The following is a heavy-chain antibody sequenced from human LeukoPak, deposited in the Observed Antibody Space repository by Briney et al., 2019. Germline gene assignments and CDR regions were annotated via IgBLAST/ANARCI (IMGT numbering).Heavy chain of an antibody. Sequence: SETLSLNGSVSGDSINSSTSYWGWVRQPPGTGLGWIGYIFYSGSIYNNPSLKSRVTISLDTSTNQFSLERRSVTAADTDCYYCARVFRFSYFYHWGQGAL. CDR3: ARVFRFSYFYH. J-gene: IGHJ4*01. CDR2: IFYSGSI. D-gene: IGHD3-3*01. V-gene: IGHV4-39*07. CDR1: GDSINSSTSY.